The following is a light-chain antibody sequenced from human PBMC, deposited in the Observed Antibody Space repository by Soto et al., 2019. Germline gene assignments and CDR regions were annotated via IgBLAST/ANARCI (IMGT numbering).Light chain of an antibody. CDR1: QSVTTW. V-gene: IGKV1-5*01. CDR2: DAS. J-gene: IGKJ1*01. CDR3: QEYNSFSAK. Sequence: DIPMTQSPSTLSASVGDRVTITCRASQSVTTWLAWYQQKPGKVPKLLIYDASRLESGVPSRFSGSGSGTEFILNISSLQPDDFATYYCQEYNSFSAKFGQGTKVEVK.